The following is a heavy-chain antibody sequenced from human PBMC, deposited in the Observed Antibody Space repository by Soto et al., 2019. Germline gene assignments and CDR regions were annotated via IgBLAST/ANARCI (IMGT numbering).Heavy chain of an antibody. CDR2: INHSGST. CDR1: GGSFSGDY. V-gene: IGHV4-34*01. CDR3: ASELRYFDWSTMDV. D-gene: IGHD3-9*01. J-gene: IGHJ6*04. Sequence: SETLSPTCAVYGGSFSGDYGSWIRQPPGKGLEWIGEINHSGSTNYNPSLKSRVTISVDTSKNQFSLKLSSVTAADTAVYYCASELRYFDWSTMDVWGKGTTVTVSS.